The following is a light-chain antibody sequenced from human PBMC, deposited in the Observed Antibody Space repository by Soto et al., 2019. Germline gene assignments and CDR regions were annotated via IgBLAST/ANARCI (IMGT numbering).Light chain of an antibody. J-gene: IGKJ1*01. Sequence: EIVMTQSPATLSVSPGGRATLSCRASQSICDTLAWYQQKPGQAPRLLIYGASRRATGIPDRFSGSASGTDFTLTISRLEPEDFAVYFCQQYSDLPMTFGQGTKVDIK. CDR3: QQYSDLPMT. CDR1: QSICDT. V-gene: IGKV3-20*01. CDR2: GAS.